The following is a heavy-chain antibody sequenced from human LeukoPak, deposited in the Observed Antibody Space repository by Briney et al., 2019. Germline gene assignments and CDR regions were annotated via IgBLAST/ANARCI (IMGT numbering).Heavy chain of an antibody. CDR3: ARDQYGDYGC. CDR1: GFTFSSYA. J-gene: IGHJ4*02. D-gene: IGHD4-17*01. V-gene: IGHV3-30-3*01. Sequence: GRSLRLSCAASGFTFSSYAMHWVRQAPGKGLEWVAVISYDGSNKYYADSVKGRFTISRDNSKNTLYLQMNSLRAEDTAVYYCARDQYGDYGCWGQGTLVTVSS. CDR2: ISYDGSNK.